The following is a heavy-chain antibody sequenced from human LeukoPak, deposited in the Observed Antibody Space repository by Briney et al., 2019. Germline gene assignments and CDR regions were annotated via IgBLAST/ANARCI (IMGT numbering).Heavy chain of an antibody. CDR1: KFTFSSYW. CDR2: IKDDGSQK. J-gene: IGHJ4*02. D-gene: IGHD2-15*01. Sequence: GGSLRLSCEASKFTFSSYWMSWVRQAPGKGLEWVANIKDDGSQKNYVDSVRGRFTISRDNAKASLFLQMNSLSSEDTAVYYCARRNAGTWWSFDSWGQGTLVTVSS. V-gene: IGHV3-7*01. CDR3: ARRNAGTWWSFDS.